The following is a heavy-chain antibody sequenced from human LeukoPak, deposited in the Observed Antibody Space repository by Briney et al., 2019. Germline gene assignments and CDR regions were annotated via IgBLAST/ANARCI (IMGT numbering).Heavy chain of an antibody. J-gene: IGHJ3*02. CDR2: ISSSGSTI. CDR1: GFTFSSYE. Sequence: GGSLRLSCAASGFTFSSYEMNWVRQAPGKGLEWVSYISSSGSTIYYADSVKGRFTISRDNAKNSLYLQMNSLRAEDTAVYYCARDLRGYSYFPPQDAFDIWGQGTMVTVSS. V-gene: IGHV3-48*03. D-gene: IGHD5-18*01. CDR3: ARDLRGYSYFPPQDAFDI.